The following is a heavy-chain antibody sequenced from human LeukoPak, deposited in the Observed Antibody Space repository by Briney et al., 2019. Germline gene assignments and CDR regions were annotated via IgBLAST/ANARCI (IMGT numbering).Heavy chain of an antibody. CDR3: ARSGQWHNTGYYFDY. D-gene: IGHD6-19*01. CDR1: GYTFTSYA. Sequence: GASVKVSCKASGYTFTSYAMHWVRQAPGQRLEWMGWINAGNGNTKYSQKFQGRVTITRGTSASTAYMELSSLRSEDTAVYYCARSGQWHNTGYYFDYWGQGTLVTVSS. CDR2: INAGNGNT. J-gene: IGHJ4*02. V-gene: IGHV1-3*01.